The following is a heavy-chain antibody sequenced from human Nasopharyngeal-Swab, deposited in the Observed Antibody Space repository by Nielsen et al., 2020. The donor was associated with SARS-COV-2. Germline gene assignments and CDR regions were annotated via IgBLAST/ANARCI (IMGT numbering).Heavy chain of an antibody. J-gene: IGHJ5*02. D-gene: IGHD3-10*01. V-gene: IGHV1-18*01. CDR1: GYTFTSYG. CDR3: ARVSPPPYYYGSGSNWFDP. CDR2: ISIYNGHT. Sequence: ASVKVSCKASGYTFTSYGITWVRQAPGQGLKWMGWISIYNGHTKYAQKLQGRVTMTTDTSTSTAYMELNSLRSDDTAVYYCARVSPPPYYYGSGSNWFDPWGQGTLVTVSS.